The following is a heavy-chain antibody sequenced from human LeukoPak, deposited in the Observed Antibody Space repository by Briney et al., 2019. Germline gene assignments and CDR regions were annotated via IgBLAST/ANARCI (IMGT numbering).Heavy chain of an antibody. V-gene: IGHV3-30-3*01. J-gene: IGHJ6*02. D-gene: IGHD6-19*01. CDR1: GFTFNNYA. CDR2: ISHGGTNT. CDR3: ARDSAAVAGPYSTYYYGMDV. Sequence: GSLRLSCAASGFTFNNYAIHWVRQAPGKGLEWVAGISHGGTNTNYADSVKGRFTISRDNSKNTLYLQMNSLRAEDTAVYYCARDSAAVAGPYSTYYYGMDVWGQGTTVTVSS.